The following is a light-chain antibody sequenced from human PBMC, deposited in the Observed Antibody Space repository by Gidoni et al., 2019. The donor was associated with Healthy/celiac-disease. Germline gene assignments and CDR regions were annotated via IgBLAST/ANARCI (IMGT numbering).Light chain of an antibody. CDR1: TGAVTSGHY. CDR2: DTS. CDR3: LLSYSGARPYWV. J-gene: IGLJ3*02. Sequence: QAVVTQQPSLTVSPGGTVTLTCGSSTGAVTSGHYPYWFQQKPGQAPRTLIYDTSNKHSWTPALFSGSLLGGKAALTLSGAQPEDEAEYYCLLSYSGARPYWVFGGWTKLTVL. V-gene: IGLV7-46*01.